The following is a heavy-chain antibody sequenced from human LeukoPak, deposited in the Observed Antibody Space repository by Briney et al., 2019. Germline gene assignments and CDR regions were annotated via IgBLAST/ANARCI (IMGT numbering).Heavy chain of an antibody. CDR2: ISSRSIYI. CDR3: AKEIWPTVTTPGRTYFDY. D-gene: IGHD4-17*01. V-gene: IGHV3-21*01. J-gene: IGHJ4*02. CDR1: GFTFTIYS. Sequence: PGGSLRLSCAASGFTFTIYSMNWVRQVPGKGLEWVSAISSRSIYIFYADSVKGRFTISRDNAKNSLYLQMNSLRAEDTAVYYCAKEIWPTVTTPGRTYFDYWGQGTLVTVSS.